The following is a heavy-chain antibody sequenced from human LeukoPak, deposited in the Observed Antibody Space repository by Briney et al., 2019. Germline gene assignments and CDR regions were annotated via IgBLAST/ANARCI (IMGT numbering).Heavy chain of an antibody. D-gene: IGHD5-24*01. V-gene: IGHV3-33*06. J-gene: IGHJ5*02. CDR1: GFSFNEYG. CDR3: AKGQKPRWLQMGGP. Sequence: QPGRSQTLSCAASGFSFNEYGMHWVRQAPGKGLEWVGVIWSDGSYQHYADSVKGRFTISRDNSKNTLYLQMSSLRAEDTAVYYCAKGQKPRWLQMGGPWGQGTLVTVSS. CDR2: IWSDGSYQ.